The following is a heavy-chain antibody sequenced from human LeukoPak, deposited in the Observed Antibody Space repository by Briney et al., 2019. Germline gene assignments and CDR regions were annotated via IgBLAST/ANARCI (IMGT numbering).Heavy chain of an antibody. D-gene: IGHD3-3*01. J-gene: IGHJ4*02. Sequence: SVKVSCKASGGTFSSYAISWVRQAPGQGLEWMGGIIPIFGTANYAQKFQGRVTITADESTSTAYMELSSLRSEDTAVYYCARVPGEGYYDFWSGYFDYWGQGTLVTVSS. CDR3: ARVPGEGYYDFWSGYFDY. V-gene: IGHV1-69*13. CDR2: IIPIFGTA. CDR1: GGTFSSYA.